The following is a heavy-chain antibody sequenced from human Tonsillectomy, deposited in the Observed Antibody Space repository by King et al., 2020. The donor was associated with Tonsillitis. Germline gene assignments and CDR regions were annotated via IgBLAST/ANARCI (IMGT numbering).Heavy chain of an antibody. CDR3: ARDHYYDNMFDY. CDR2: IWYDGSHK. J-gene: IGHJ4*02. Sequence: VQLVESGGGVVQPGRSLRLSCAASGFTFSSYGMHCVRQAPGKGLEWVAVIWYDGSHKYYAGSVKGRFTISRDNSKNTLYLQMNSLRAEDTAVYYCARDHYYDNMFDYWGQGTLVTVSS. CDR1: GFTFSSYG. D-gene: IGHD3-22*01. V-gene: IGHV3-33*08.